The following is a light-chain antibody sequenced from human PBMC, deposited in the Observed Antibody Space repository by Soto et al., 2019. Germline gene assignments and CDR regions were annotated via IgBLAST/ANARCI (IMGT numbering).Light chain of an antibody. J-gene: IGKJ4*01. CDR1: QNITTY. CDR3: QQSYSPPFT. V-gene: IGKV1-39*01. CDR2: ATS. Sequence: DIQMTQSPSSLSASVGDRVTITCRASQNITTYLTWYQQKAGVAPNLLIYATSNLQRGVPSRFSGSGSGTDFTRTISSLHREDFATSYCQQSYSPPFTFVGGAKVELK.